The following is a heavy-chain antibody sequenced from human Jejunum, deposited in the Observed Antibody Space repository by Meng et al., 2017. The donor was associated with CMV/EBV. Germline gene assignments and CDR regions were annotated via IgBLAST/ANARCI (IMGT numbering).Heavy chain of an antibody. Sequence: YAMHWVRQTPGKELWWVAVISYDGNNTSYADSVRGRFTISRDNSKNTLYLQMNSLRAQDSAVYFCARDQPEIVVVPATPSFIFGSWGQGTLVTVSS. CDR2: ISYDGNNT. V-gene: IGHV3-30-3*01. CDR1: YA. D-gene: IGHD2-2*01. CDR3: ARDQPEIVVVPATPSFIFGS. J-gene: IGHJ4*02.